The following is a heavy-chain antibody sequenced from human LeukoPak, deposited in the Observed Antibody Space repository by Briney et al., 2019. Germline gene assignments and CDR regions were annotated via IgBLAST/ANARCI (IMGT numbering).Heavy chain of an antibody. CDR2: ISSSGSTI. CDR1: GFTFSSYE. J-gene: IGHJ4*02. CDR3: ARDKVVGATVFDY. V-gene: IGHV3-48*03. Sequence: GGSLRLSCAASGFTFSSYEMNWVRQAPGKGLEWVSYISSSGSTIYYADSVKGRFTISRDNAKNSVYLQMNSLRAEDTAVYYCARDKVVGATVFDYWGQGALVTVSS. D-gene: IGHD1-26*01.